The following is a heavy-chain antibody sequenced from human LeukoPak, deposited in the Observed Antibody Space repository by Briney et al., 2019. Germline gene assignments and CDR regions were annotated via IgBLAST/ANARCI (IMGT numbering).Heavy chain of an antibody. CDR1: GYSISSGYY. CDR3: ARGMAAAADY. CDR2: ISHSGST. Sequence: SEALSLTCAVSGYSISSGYYWGWIRQPPGKGLEWIGCISHSGSTYYNPSLKSRLTISLDTSKNQLSLKLTSVTAADTAVYYCARGMAAAADYWGQGTLVTVSS. D-gene: IGHD6-13*01. V-gene: IGHV4-38-2*01. J-gene: IGHJ4*02.